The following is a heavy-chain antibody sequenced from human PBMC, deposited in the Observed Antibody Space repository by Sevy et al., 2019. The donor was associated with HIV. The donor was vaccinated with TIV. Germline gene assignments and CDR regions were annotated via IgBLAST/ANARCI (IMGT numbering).Heavy chain of an antibody. V-gene: IGHV4-34*01. CDR1: GGSFSGYY. CDR2: INHSGST. J-gene: IGHJ4*02. Sequence: SETLSLTCAVYGGSFSGYYWIWIRQPPGKGLEWIGEINHSGSTKYNPSLKSRVTISVDTSKNQFSLKLSSVTAADTAVYYCARGRGIAARQEWERDYWGQGTLVTVSS. D-gene: IGHD6-6*01. CDR3: ARGRGIAARQEWERDY.